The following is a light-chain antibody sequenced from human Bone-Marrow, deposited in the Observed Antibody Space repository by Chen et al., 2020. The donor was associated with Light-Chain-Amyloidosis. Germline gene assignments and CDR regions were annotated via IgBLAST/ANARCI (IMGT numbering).Light chain of an antibody. CDR2: RDT. CDR3: QSADSSGTYEVI. Sequence: SYELTQPPSVSVSPGQTARITCSGDDLPTKYAYWYQQKPGQAPVLVIHRDTERPSGISERFSGSRSGTTATLTISGVQAEDEAEYLCQSADSSGTYEVIFGGGTKLTVL. V-gene: IGLV3-25*03. J-gene: IGLJ2*01. CDR1: DLPTKY.